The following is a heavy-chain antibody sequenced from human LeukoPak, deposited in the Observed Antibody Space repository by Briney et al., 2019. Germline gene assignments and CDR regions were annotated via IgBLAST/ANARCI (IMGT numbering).Heavy chain of an antibody. Sequence: SETLSLTCTVSGGSMITDTFYWVWIRQPPGKGLEWIANMYSNGGGRQYNRSLTNRVSISVDTSKNQFFLNLNSVTAADTAIYYCTRRTYSTYMNVWGQGTTVTVSS. CDR2: MYSNGGGR. D-gene: IGHD1-7*01. V-gene: IGHV4-39*01. CDR3: TRRTYSTYMNV. CDR1: GGSMITDTFY. J-gene: IGHJ6*03.